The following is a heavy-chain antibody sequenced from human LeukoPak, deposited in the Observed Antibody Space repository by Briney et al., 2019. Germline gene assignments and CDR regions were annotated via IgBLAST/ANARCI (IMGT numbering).Heavy chain of an antibody. CDR2: IRYDGSNK. CDR1: GFTFSNYW. V-gene: IGHV3-30*02. D-gene: IGHD6-19*01. CDR3: AKMGGWFDRYYFDY. Sequence: GGSLRLSCAASGFTFSNYWMSWVRQAPGKGLEWVAFIRYDGSNKYYADSVKGRFTISRDNSKNTLYLQMNSLRAEDTAVYYCAKMGGWFDRYYFDYWGQGTLVTVSS. J-gene: IGHJ4*02.